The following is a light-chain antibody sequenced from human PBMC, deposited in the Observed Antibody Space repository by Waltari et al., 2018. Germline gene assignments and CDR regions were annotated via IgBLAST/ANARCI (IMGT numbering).Light chain of an antibody. CDR2: YAS. CDR3: HQTRTLPIT. J-gene: IGKJ5*01. Sequence: DIVLTQSPEFHSVTPKEKVHSACRASQSIGSSLHWYQQKPDQSPKLLIKYASQSISGVPSRFSGSGSGTDFTLTINSLEAEDAATYFCHQTRTLPITFGQGTRLEI. V-gene: IGKV6-21*02. CDR1: QSIGSS.